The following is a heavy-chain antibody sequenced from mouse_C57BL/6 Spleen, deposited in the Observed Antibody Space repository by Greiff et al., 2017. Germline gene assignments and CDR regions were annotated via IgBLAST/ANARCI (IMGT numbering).Heavy chain of an antibody. J-gene: IGHJ2*01. D-gene: IGHD1-1*01. Sequence: QVQLQQPGAELVKPGASVKLSCKASGYTFTSYWMHWVKQRPGQGLEWMGMIHPNSGSTKHNEKFKSKGTLTVDKSYSTAYMHLSSLTSEDSAVYYCARSGSSYFDYWGQGTTLTVSS. CDR1: GYTFTSYW. CDR3: ARSGSSYFDY. V-gene: IGHV1-64*01. CDR2: IHPNSGST.